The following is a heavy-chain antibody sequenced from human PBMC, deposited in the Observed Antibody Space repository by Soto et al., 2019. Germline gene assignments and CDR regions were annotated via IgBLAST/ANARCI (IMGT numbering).Heavy chain of an antibody. CDR3: ASDRGSGIVVVPAASYGMDV. D-gene: IGHD2-2*01. J-gene: IGHJ6*02. CDR2: INAGNGNT. CDR1: GYTFTSYA. Sequence: WASVKVSCKASGYTFTSYAMHWVRQAPGQRLEWMGWINAGNGNTKYSQKFQGRVTITRDTSASTAYMELSSLRSEDTAVYYCASDRGSGIVVVPAASYGMDVGGQGTTVTVSS. V-gene: IGHV1-3*01.